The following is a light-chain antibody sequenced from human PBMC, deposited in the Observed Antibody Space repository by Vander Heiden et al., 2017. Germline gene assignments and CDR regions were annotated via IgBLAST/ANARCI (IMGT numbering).Light chain of an antibody. CDR2: AAS. CDR1: QSIATY. J-gene: IGKJ1*01. CDR3: QQNYMSPRT. V-gene: IGKV1-39*01. Sequence: DIQLTQSPSSLSASVGDRVTITCRASQSIATYLYWFQQKPGEAPKLLIYAASNLQSGVPARFIGSGSGTDFTLTISSLQPEDSATYYCQQNYMSPRTFGHGTKVEVK.